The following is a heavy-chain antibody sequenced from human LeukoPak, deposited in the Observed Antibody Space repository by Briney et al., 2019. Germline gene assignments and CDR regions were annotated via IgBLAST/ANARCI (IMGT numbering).Heavy chain of an antibody. V-gene: IGHV1-2*02. J-gene: IGHJ4*02. CDR1: GYTVAELS. Sequence: ASVKVSCKVSGYTVAELSIHWVRQAPGQGLEWMGWINPNSGGTNYAQKFQGRVTMARDTSISTAYMELSRLRSDDTAVYYCARLNYDFWSGYYGAIDYWGQGTLVTVSS. CDR3: ARLNYDFWSGYYGAIDY. D-gene: IGHD3-3*01. CDR2: INPNSGGT.